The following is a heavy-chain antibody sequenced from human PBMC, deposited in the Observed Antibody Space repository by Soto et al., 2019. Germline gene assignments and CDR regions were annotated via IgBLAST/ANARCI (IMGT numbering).Heavy chain of an antibody. CDR3: ARESYYDSSGTLGY. Sequence: PGGSLRLSCAASGFSFSTYDMHWVRQVSGKGLEWVSAIGSADDPYYLGSVKGRFTISRENAKNTLYLQMNSLRAEDTAVYYCARESYYDSSGTLGYWGQGTLVTASS. CDR2: IGSADDP. V-gene: IGHV3-13*05. J-gene: IGHJ4*02. D-gene: IGHD3-22*01. CDR1: GFSFSTYD.